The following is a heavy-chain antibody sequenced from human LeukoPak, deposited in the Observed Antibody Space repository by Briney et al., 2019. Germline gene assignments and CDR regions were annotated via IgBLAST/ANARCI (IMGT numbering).Heavy chain of an antibody. Sequence: GASLRLSCAASGFTFSSYAMSWVRQAPGKGLEWVSAISGSGGSTYYADSVKGRFTISRDNSKNTLYLQMNSLRAEDTAVYYCAKRIALAYCGGDCYFPFDYWGQGTLVTVSS. J-gene: IGHJ4*02. CDR2: ISGSGGST. CDR1: GFTFSSYA. CDR3: AKRIALAYCGGDCYFPFDY. D-gene: IGHD2-21*02. V-gene: IGHV3-23*01.